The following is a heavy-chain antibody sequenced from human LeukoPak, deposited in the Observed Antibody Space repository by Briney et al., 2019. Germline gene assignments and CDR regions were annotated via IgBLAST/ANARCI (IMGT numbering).Heavy chain of an antibody. Sequence: ASVKVSCKASGYTFTGYYMHWVRQAPGQGLEWMGWINPNSGGTNYAQKFQGRVTMTRDTSISTAYMELSRLRSDDTAVYYCARSVNDYVWGSYRYHPWGQGTLVTVSS. V-gene: IGHV1-2*02. J-gene: IGHJ5*02. CDR3: ARSVNDYVWGSYRYHP. CDR2: INPNSGGT. CDR1: GYTFTGYY. D-gene: IGHD3-16*02.